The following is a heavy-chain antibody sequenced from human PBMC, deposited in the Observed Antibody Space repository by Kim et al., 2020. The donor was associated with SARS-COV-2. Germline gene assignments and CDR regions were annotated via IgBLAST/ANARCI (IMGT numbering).Heavy chain of an antibody. J-gene: IGHJ4*02. CDR3: ARDYGDFRSFDY. D-gene: IGHD4-17*01. CDR1: GDSISSGDYF. V-gene: IGHV4-30-4*01. CDR2: IYYSGTT. Sequence: SETLSLTCAVSGDSISSGDYFWSWIRQSPGKGLEWIGYIYYSGTTYYNPSLKSRVTISVDTSKNHFSLRLSSVTAADTAVYYCARDYGDFRSFDYWGQGTQVTVSS.